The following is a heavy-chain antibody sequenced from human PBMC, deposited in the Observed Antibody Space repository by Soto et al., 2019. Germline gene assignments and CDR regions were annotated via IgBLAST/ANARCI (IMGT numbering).Heavy chain of an antibody. CDR2: ISSDGGRT. Sequence: GGSLRLSCAASGFTFSSYAMHWVRQAAGKGLEYVSGISSDGGRTYYATSVKGRFTISRDNSKNTVYLQMGSLRTEDMAVYYCARYSLCGGNCPADNWGQGTLVTVSS. V-gene: IGHV3-64*01. CDR3: ARYSLCGGNCPADN. CDR1: GFTFSSYA. J-gene: IGHJ4*02. D-gene: IGHD2-21*01.